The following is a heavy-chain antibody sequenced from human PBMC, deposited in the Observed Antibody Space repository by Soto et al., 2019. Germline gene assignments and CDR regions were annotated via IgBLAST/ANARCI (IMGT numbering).Heavy chain of an antibody. V-gene: IGHV4-4*02. CDR2: IYHSGNN. D-gene: IGHD2-2*02. CDR3: ARVHCSTTSCYSMTIDY. J-gene: IGHJ4*02. Sequence: QVQLQESGPGLVKPSGTLSLTCAVSGGSISSSNWRSWVRQPPGKGLEWIGEIYHSGNNNYNPSLKSRVTISIDNSKTQFSLKLSSVTAADTAVYYCARVHCSTTSCYSMTIDYWGQGTLVTVSS. CDR1: GGSISSSNW.